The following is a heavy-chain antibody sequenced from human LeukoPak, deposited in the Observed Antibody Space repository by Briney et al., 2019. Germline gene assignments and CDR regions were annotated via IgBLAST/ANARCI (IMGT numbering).Heavy chain of an antibody. CDR3: AKAGLDSSGSWYGMDV. V-gene: IGHV3-23*01. J-gene: IGHJ6*02. D-gene: IGHD6-19*01. Sequence: PGGSLRLSCAASGFTFDNYAMSWVRQAPGKGLEWVSVISGSGGSTYYADSVKGRFTISRDNFKNTLYLQMNSLRAEDTAVYYCAKAGLDSSGSWYGMDVWGQGTTVTVSS. CDR2: ISGSGGST. CDR1: GFTFDNYA.